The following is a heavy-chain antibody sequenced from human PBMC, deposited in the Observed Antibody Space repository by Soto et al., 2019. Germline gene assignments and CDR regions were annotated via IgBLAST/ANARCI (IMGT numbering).Heavy chain of an antibody. V-gene: IGHV1-69*06. CDR1: GGTFSSYA. Sequence: QVQLGQSGAEVKKPGSSVKVSCKASGGTFSSYAISWVRQAPGQGLEWMGGVIPIFGTANYAQKFQGRVKSNADKTTSTAYMKLRILRSEDKAVYYCARVSDMGSYGYFDYWGQGNVVTVYS. CDR3: ARVSDMGSYGYFDY. CDR2: VIPIFGTA. J-gene: IGHJ4*02. D-gene: IGHD5-18*01.